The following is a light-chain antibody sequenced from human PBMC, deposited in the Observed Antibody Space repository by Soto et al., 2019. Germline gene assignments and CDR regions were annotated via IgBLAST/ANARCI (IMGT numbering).Light chain of an antibody. J-gene: IGLJ3*02. Sequence: QSVLTQPPSASGSPGPSVTISCTGTSSDVGGYNYVSWYQQHPGKAPKLMIYEVSKRPSGVPDRFSGSKSGDAASQPVSGLQAEEEADYYCSSYAGSNNWVFGGGTKLTVL. CDR3: SSYAGSNNWV. CDR1: SSDVGGYNY. V-gene: IGLV2-8*01. CDR2: EVS.